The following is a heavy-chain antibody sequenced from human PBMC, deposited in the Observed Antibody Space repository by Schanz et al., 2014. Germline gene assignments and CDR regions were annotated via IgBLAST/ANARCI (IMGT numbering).Heavy chain of an antibody. D-gene: IGHD3-22*01. J-gene: IGHJ4*02. CDR1: GFTVSSNH. V-gene: IGHV3-66*01. Sequence: EGQLAESGGGLVQPGGSLRLSCAVSGFTVSSNHMSWVRQAPGKGLEWVSVIYSGIGAYYADSVKDRFTVSRDNSKNTVYLQMNRLRAEDTAVYYCARVHHYDPSGWGYFDYWGQGALXTVSS. CDR2: IYSGIGA. CDR3: ARVHHYDPSGWGYFDY.